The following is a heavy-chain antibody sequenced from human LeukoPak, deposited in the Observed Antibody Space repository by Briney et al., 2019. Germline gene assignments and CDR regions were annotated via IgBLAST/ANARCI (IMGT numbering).Heavy chain of an antibody. CDR1: GGSISSSNW. D-gene: IGHD3-9*01. V-gene: IGHV4-4*02. CDR3: ARGLRYFDWLPPTSWFDP. CDR2: NYHSVST. J-gene: IGHJ5*02. Sequence: SGTLSLTCAVSGGSISSSNWWSWVRQPPGKGLEWVGENYHSVSTNYNPSLKSRVTISVDKSKNQFSLKLSSVTAADTAVYYCARGLRYFDWLPPTSWFDPWGQGTLVTVSS.